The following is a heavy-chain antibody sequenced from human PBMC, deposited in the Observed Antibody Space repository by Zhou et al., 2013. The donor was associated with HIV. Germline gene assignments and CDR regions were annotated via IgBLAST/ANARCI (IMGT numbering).Heavy chain of an antibody. CDR2: IIPILGIA. D-gene: IGHD2-2*01. Sequence: QVQLVQSGAEVKKPGSSVKVSCKASGGTFSSYAISWVRQAPGQGLEWMGRIIPILGIANYAQKFQGRVTITADKSTSTAYMELSSLRSEDTAVYYCAREIASAYCSSTSCYRRGGLFDPWGQGTLVTVSS. V-gene: IGHV1-69*04. J-gene: IGHJ5*02. CDR1: GGTFSSYA. CDR3: AREIASAYCSSTSCYRRGGLFDP.